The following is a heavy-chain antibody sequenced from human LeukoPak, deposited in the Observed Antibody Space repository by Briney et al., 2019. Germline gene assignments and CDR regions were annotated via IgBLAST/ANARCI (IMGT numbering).Heavy chain of an antibody. D-gene: IGHD3-9*01. CDR1: GFTFRSYW. J-gene: IGHJ4*02. CDR2: IKQDGSEK. V-gene: IGHV3-7*03. Sequence: PGGSLRLSCTVSGFTFRSYWMSWVRQAPGKGLEWVGNIKQDGSEKYYVDSVKGRFTISRDNSKNTLYLQMNSLRAEDTAVYYCAKEGILTGYGVYWGQGTLVTVSS. CDR3: AKEGILTGYGVY.